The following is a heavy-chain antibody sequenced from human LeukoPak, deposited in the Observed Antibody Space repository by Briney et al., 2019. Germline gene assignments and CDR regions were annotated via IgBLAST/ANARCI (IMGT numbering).Heavy chain of an antibody. CDR2: IDNDGSDT. V-gene: IGHV3-74*01. CDR1: GFTFRSYW. J-gene: IGHJ3*01. D-gene: IGHD5-12*01. Sequence: GGSLRHSCAASGFTFRSYWIHWVRQAPGKGLVWVGRIDNDGSDTIYADSVRGRFTVSRDNAKNTLYLQMNSLRAADTAVYFCARGGFSHGFDVWGQGTVVTVSS. CDR3: ARGGFSHGFDV.